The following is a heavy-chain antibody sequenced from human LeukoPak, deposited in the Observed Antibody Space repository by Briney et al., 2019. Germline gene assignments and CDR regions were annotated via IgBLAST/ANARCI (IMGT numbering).Heavy chain of an antibody. J-gene: IGHJ4*02. V-gene: IGHV1-2*02. D-gene: IGHD5-12*01. CDR3: ARYSGYDEPFEY. Sequence: GASVKVSFKASGYTFTGYYMHWVRQAPGQGLEWMGWINPNSGGTSYAQKFQGRVTVTRDTSVTTAYMELSRLRSDDTAVYYCARYSGYDEPFEYWGQGTLVTVSS. CDR1: GYTFTGYY. CDR2: INPNSGGT.